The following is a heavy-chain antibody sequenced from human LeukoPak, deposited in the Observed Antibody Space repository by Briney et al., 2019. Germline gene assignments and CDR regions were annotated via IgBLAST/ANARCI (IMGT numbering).Heavy chain of an antibody. Sequence: GGSLRLSCAASRFTFSSYAMHWVRQAPGKGLEYVSAISSNGGSTYYANSMKGRFTISRDNSKNTLYLQMGSLRAEDMAVYYCARESGQNDYYYYYYMDVWGKGTTVTVSS. CDR2: ISSNGGST. J-gene: IGHJ6*03. CDR1: RFTFSSYA. CDR3: ARESGQNDYYYYYYMDV. V-gene: IGHV3-64*01. D-gene: IGHD1-1*01.